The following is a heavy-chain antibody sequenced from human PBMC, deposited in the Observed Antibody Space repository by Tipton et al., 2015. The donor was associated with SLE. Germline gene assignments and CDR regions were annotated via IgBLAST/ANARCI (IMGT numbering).Heavy chain of an antibody. J-gene: IGHJ6*03. CDR2: IYYSGST. V-gene: IGHV4-39*07. CDR1: GGSISSSSYY. CDR3: ARLEGVTGYMDV. D-gene: IGHD3-10*01. Sequence: TLSLTCTVSGGSISSSSYYWGWIRQPPGKGLERIGSIYYSGSTYYNPSLKSRVTISVDTSKNQSSLKLSSVTAADTAAYYCARLEGVTGYMDVWGKGTTVTVSS.